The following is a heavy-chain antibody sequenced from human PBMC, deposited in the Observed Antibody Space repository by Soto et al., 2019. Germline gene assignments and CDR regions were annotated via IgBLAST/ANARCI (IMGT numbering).Heavy chain of an antibody. J-gene: IGHJ4*02. V-gene: IGHV5-51*01. Sequence: GESLKISCKASGYTFTHYWIGWVRQVPGEGLEWMGFIFPSDSVTRYSPSFQGQVTISVDKSVDTTYLQWGSLKASDTAMYYCVRGMDRNSAGFWGLGTMVTVSS. CDR3: VRGMDRNSAGF. CDR1: GYTFTHYW. CDR2: IFPSDSVT. D-gene: IGHD2-2*03.